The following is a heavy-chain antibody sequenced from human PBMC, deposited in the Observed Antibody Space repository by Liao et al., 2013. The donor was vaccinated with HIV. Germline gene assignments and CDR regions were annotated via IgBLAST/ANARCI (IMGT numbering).Heavy chain of an antibody. V-gene: IGHV4-61*02. Sequence: QVQLQESGPGLVKPSHTLSLTCTVSGGSISSGSYFWSWIRQPAGKGLEWIGHIYTSGSTNYNPSLKSRVTISVDTSKDQFSLKLSSVTAADTAVYYCAREQTYYYDSSGSLFDYWGQGTLVTVSS. D-gene: IGHD3-22*01. CDR3: AREQTYYYDSSGSLFDY. CDR2: IYTSGST. J-gene: IGHJ4*02. CDR1: GGSISSGSYF.